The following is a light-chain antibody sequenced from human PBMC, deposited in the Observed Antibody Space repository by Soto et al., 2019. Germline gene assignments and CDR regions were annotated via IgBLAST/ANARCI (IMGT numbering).Light chain of an antibody. J-gene: IGLJ1*01. CDR2: EVN. V-gene: IGLV2-8*01. CDR1: SSDVGGYNY. CDR3: SSHAGATKV. Sequence: QSALTQPPSASGSLGQAVTISCTGTSSDVGGYNYVSWYQQLPGKAPRLMIYEVNKRPSGVPDRFSGSKSGNTASLTVSGLQAEDEADYYCSSHAGATKVFGTGTKLTVL.